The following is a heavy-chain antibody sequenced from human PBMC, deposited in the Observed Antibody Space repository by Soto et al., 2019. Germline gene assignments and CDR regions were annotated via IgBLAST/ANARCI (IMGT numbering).Heavy chain of an antibody. CDR3: AQRSTYTYTSN. D-gene: IGHD5-18*01. Sequence: PGGSLRLSCVVSEFTFSTYAMTWVRQAPGKGLEWVSTISGSGDSTLYADSVKGRFTISRDNSRNTLYLQMNNLRAEDTAVYHCAQRSTYTYTSNWGQGT. CDR1: EFTFSTYA. J-gene: IGHJ4*02. CDR2: ISGSGDST. V-gene: IGHV3-23*01.